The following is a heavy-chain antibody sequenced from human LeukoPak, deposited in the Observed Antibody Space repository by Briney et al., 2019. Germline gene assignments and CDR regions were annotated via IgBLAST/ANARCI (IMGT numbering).Heavy chain of an antibody. CDR2: ISGSVGST. V-gene: IGHV3-23*01. Sequence: GGSLRLSCAVSGFTLTNYAVSWVRQAPGKGLERVSTISGSVGSTFYADSVKGRFTISRDNSKNTLYLQMNGLRVEDTAIYYCAKTPWGASNSDYWGQGTLVTVSS. D-gene: IGHD4-11*01. J-gene: IGHJ4*02. CDR1: GFTLTNYA. CDR3: AKTPWGASNSDY.